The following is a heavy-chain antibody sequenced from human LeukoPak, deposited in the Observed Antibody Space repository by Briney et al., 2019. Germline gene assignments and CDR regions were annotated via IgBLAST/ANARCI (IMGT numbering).Heavy chain of an antibody. CDR1: GFTVSSNY. CDR2: IYSGGST. Sequence: PGGSLRLSCAASGFTVSSNYMSWVRQAPGKGLEWVSVIYSGGSTYYADSVKGRFTISRHNSKNTLYLQMNSLRAEDPAVYYCARDLEIYDSSGNYYYYGMDVWGQGTTVTVSS. CDR3: ARDLEIYDSSGNYYYYGMDV. V-gene: IGHV3-53*04. D-gene: IGHD3-22*01. J-gene: IGHJ6*02.